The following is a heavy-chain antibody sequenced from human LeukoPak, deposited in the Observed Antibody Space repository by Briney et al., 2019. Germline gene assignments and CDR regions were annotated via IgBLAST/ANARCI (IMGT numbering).Heavy chain of an antibody. D-gene: IGHD1-26*01. Sequence: SETLSLTCTVSGGSISSGGYYWSWIRQHPGKGLEWIGYIYYSGSTYYNPSLKSRVTISVDTSKTQFSLKLSSVTAADTAVYYCARDGGLAWGFDPWGQGTLVTVSS. CDR2: IYYSGST. CDR3: ARDGGLAWGFDP. J-gene: IGHJ5*02. V-gene: IGHV4-31*03. CDR1: GGSISSGGYY.